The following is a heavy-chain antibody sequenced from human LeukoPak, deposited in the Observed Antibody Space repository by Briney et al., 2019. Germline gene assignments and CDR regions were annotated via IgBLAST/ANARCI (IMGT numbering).Heavy chain of an antibody. CDR1: GFTFDDYA. CDR3: ARSGGNLDC. CDR2: ISGDGGNT. Sequence: GGSLRLSCAASGFTFDDYAMHWVRQAPGKGLEWVSLISGDGGNTFYADSVKGRFTISRDNSKNSLYLQMNSVRAEDTAVYYCARSGGNLDCWGQGSLVAVSS. D-gene: IGHD4-23*01. V-gene: IGHV3-43*02. J-gene: IGHJ4*02.